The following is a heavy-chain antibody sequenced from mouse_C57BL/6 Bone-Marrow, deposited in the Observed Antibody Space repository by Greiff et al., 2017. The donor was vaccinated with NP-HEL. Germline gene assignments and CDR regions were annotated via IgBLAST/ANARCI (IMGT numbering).Heavy chain of an antibody. D-gene: IGHD2-13*01. CDR3: ARRDGDYQVNFDV. J-gene: IGHJ1*03. CDR2: INPSSGYT. V-gene: IGHV1-4*01. CDR1: GYTFTSYS. Sequence: VQLQQSGAELVRPGASVKMSCKASGYTFTSYSMHWVKQRPGQGLEWIGYINPSSGYTNYNQKFKDKATLTADKSSSTAYVQLSSLTSEDAAVYYYARRDGDYQVNFDVWGTGTTVTVSS.